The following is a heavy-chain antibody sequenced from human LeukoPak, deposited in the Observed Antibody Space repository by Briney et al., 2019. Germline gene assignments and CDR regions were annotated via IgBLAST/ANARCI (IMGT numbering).Heavy chain of an antibody. V-gene: IGHV3-7*01. D-gene: IGHD5-12*01. CDR2: IKQDGSEK. J-gene: IGHJ4*02. CDR3: ARPRGYSGYDVMGY. Sequence: GGSLRLSCAASGLTFSNYWMSWVRQGPGKGLEWVANIKQDGSEKYYIDSVKGRFTISRDNAKNSLYLQMNNLRAEDTAVYYCARPRGYSGYDVMGYWGQGTLVTVSS. CDR1: GLTFSNYW.